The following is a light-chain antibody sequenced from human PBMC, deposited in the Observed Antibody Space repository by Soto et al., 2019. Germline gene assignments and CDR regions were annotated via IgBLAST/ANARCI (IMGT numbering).Light chain of an antibody. CDR3: DSWDSNPRV. CDR2: LEGSESY. CDR1: SGHSSYI. V-gene: IGLV4-60*02. J-gene: IGLJ2*01. Sequence: QPVLTQSSSASASLGSSVKLTCTLTSGHSSYIIAWHQQQPGKAPRYLMKLEGSESYNKGSGVPDRFAGSSSGADGYLTISNLQFEDEGNYHCDSWDSNPRVFGAWTQLTVL.